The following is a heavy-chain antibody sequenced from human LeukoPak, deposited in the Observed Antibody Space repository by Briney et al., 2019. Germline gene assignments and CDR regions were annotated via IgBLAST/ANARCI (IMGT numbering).Heavy chain of an antibody. CDR3: ARGEEKATITALDS. V-gene: IGHV3-21*01. CDR2: SGTRSGTK. J-gene: IGHJ4*02. CDR1: GFTVSSLA. Sequence: GGSLRLYCAATGFTVSSLAMHWVRPAPGKGLEWVSSSGTRSGTKYYADSVKGRFTISRDNAENSLYLQMNSLRAVDTAVYFCARGEEKATITALDSWGQGTLVTVSS. D-gene: IGHD5-24*01.